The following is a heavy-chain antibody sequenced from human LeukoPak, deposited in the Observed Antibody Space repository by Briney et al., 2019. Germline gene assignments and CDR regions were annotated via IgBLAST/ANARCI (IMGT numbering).Heavy chain of an antibody. V-gene: IGHV3-21*01. J-gene: IGHJ4*02. CDR3: ARFHQYTSGDY. Sequence: GGSLRLSCAASGFTFSSYHMNWVRQAPGKGLEWVSSISQSSSNIYYADSIKGRFTISRDNAKNSLYLQLNSLRAEDTAVYYCARFHQYTSGDYWGQRTLVTVSS. CDR2: ISQSSSNI. D-gene: IGHD6-19*01. CDR1: GFTFSSYH.